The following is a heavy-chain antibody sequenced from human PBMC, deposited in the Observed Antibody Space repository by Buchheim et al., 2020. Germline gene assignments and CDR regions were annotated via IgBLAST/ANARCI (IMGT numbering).Heavy chain of an antibody. D-gene: IGHD2-2*02. CDR2: ISYDGSNK. CDR1: GFTFSSYG. V-gene: IGHV3-30*18. CDR3: AKDGASGYCSSTSCYTDYYYYYGMDV. J-gene: IGHJ6*02. Sequence: QVQLVESGGGVVQPGRSLRLSCAASGFTFSSYGMHWVRQAPGKGLEWVAVISYDGSNKYYADSVKGRFTISRDNSKNTLYLQMNSLRAEDTAVYYCAKDGASGYCSSTSCYTDYYYYYGMDVWGQGTT.